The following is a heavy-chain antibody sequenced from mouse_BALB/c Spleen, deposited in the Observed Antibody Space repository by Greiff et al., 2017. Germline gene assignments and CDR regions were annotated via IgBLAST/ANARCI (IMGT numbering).Heavy chain of an antibody. V-gene: IGHV1-63*02. CDR2: IYPGGGYT. Sequence: QVQLKESGAELVRPGTSVKMSCKAAGYTFTNYWIGWVKQRPGHGLEWIGDIYPGGGYTNYNEKFKGKATLTADTSSSTAYMQLSSLTSEDSAIYYCARESGEYGNLGAMDYWGQGTSVTVSS. CDR3: ARESGEYGNLGAMDY. J-gene: IGHJ4*01. D-gene: IGHD2-10*02. CDR1: GYTFTNYW.